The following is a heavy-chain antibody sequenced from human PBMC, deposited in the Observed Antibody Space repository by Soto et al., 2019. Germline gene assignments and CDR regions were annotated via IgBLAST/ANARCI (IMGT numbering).Heavy chain of an antibody. V-gene: IGHV3-7*05. J-gene: IGHJ6*02. D-gene: IGHD3-10*01. Sequence: GGSLRLSCAASGFTFSSYWMSWVRQAPGKGLEWVANIKQDGSEKYYVDSVKGRFTISRDNAKNSLYLQMNSLRAEDTAVYYCARDPPYYSYGMDVWGQGTTVTVSS. CDR3: ARDPPYYSYGMDV. CDR2: IKQDGSEK. CDR1: GFTFSSYW.